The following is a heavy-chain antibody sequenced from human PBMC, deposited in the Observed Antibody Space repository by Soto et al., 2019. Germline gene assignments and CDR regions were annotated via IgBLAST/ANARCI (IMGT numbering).Heavy chain of an antibody. V-gene: IGHV3-21*04. J-gene: IGHJ4*02. Sequence: GGSLRLSCAAFGFTFNTYAMHWVRHSPGKGLEWVAFISSGSDYVYYADSVKGRFTISRDNAKSSLYLQMNNLTGDDTALYYCASEFCSGGSCYSRIFDYWGQGSLVTVSS. CDR1: GFTFNTYA. CDR3: ASEFCSGGSCYSRIFDY. D-gene: IGHD2-15*01. CDR2: ISSGSDYV.